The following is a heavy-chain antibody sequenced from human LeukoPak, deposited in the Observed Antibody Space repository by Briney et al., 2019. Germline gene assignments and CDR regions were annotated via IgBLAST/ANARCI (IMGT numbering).Heavy chain of an antibody. CDR2: IYHSGST. CDR3: ARDGMATVVTPNY. V-gene: IGHV4-4*02. Sequence: SETLSLTCAVSGGSVTSSNWWSWVRQPPGKGLEWIGEIYHSGSTYYNSSLKSRVTISVDTSKNQFSLKLSSVIAADTAVYYCARDGMATVVTPNYWGQGTLVTVSS. J-gene: IGHJ4*02. CDR1: GGSVTSSNW. D-gene: IGHD4-23*01.